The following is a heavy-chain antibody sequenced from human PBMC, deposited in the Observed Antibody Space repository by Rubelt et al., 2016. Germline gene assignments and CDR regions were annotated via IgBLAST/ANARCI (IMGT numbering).Heavy chain of an antibody. V-gene: IGHV4-59*12. D-gene: IGHD2-2*01. CDR3: ARIGDCSSTSCYDYGMDV. CDR2: INHSGST. Sequence: QVQLQESGPGLVKPSETLSLTCTVSGGSISSYYWSWIRQPPGKGLEWIGEINHSGSTNYNPSLKSRVTISVDTSKNQFSLRLSTVTAADTAVYDCARIGDCSSTSCYDYGMDVWGQGTTVTVSS. J-gene: IGHJ6*02. CDR1: GGSISSYY.